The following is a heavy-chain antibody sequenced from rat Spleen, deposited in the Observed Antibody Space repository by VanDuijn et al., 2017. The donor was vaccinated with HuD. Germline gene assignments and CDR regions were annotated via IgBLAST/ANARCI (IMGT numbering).Heavy chain of an antibody. Sequence: QVQLKESGPGLVQPSQTLSLTCTVSGFSLTSNSVSWVRQPPGKGLEWMGAIWSGGNTDSNSALKSRLSISRDTSKSQVFLKMNSLQTEDTTTYDCARDQELYFDYWGQGVMVTVSS. CDR2: IWSGGNT. CDR1: GFSLTSNS. CDR3: ARDQELYFDY. V-gene: IGHV2-15*01. J-gene: IGHJ2*01.